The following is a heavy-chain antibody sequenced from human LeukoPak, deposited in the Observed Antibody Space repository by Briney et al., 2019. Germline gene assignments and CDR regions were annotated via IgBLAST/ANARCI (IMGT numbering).Heavy chain of an antibody. CDR2: IYYSGST. D-gene: IGHD2-15*01. CDR3: ARDSRTPYGMDV. CDR1: GGSLSSYY. Sequence: PSETLSLTCTVSGGSLSSYYWGWIRQPPGKGLEWIGSIYYSGSTYYNPSLKSRVTISVDTSKNQFSLKLSSVTAADTAVYYCARDSRTPYGMDVWGQGTTVTVSS. V-gene: IGHV4-39*07. J-gene: IGHJ6*02.